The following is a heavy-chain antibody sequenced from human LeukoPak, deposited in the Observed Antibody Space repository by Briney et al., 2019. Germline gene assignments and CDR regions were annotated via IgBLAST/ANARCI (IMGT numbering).Heavy chain of an antibody. CDR2: ISSSSSYI. CDR1: GFTFSSYS. J-gene: IGHJ4*02. V-gene: IGHV3-21*01. CDR3: VRESTDSSGYYSAAVDY. D-gene: IGHD3-22*01. Sequence: PGGSLRLSCAASGFTFSSYSMNWVRQAPGKGLEWVSSISSSSSYIYYADSVKGRFTISRDNAKNSLYLQMNSLRAEDTAVYYCVRESTDSSGYYSAAVDYWGQGTLVTVSS.